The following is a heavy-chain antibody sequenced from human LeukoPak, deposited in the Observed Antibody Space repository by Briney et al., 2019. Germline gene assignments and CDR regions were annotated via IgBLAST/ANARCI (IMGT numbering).Heavy chain of an antibody. CDR1: GGSINSYY. Sequence: PSETLSLTCTVSGGSINSYYWSWIRQPAGKGLEWIGRIYTSETTNYNPSLKSRVTMSVDTSKNQFSLNLRSVTAADTAVYYCARVSRGWNYVDYWGQGTLVTVSS. D-gene: IGHD6-19*01. J-gene: IGHJ4*02. CDR2: IYTSETT. CDR3: ARVSRGWNYVDY. V-gene: IGHV4-4*07.